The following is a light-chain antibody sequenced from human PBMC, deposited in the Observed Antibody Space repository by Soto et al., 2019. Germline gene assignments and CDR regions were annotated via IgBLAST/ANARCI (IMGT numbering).Light chain of an antibody. CDR1: QSLSSTY. Sequence: EIVLTQSPGTLSLSPGERATLSCRASQSLSSTYLAWYQQKPGQAPRLLIFGASNRATGIPDRFSGSESGPDFTLTISRLEPEDFAVYYCQQYGSSPLTFGQGTKVEIK. CDR2: GAS. J-gene: IGKJ1*01. CDR3: QQYGSSPLT. V-gene: IGKV3-20*01.